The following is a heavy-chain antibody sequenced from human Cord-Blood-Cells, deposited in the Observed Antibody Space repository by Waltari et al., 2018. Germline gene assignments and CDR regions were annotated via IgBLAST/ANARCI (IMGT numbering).Heavy chain of an antibody. J-gene: IGHJ2*01. CDR1: GGSISSYY. V-gene: IGHV4-59*08. CDR2: IYYSGGT. CDR3: ARHQLGINNWYFDL. D-gene: IGHD7-27*01. Sequence: QVQLQESGPGLVKPSETLSLTCTVSGGSISSYYWSWIRQPPGKGLEWIGYIYYSGGTSYNPSLKSRVTISVDTSKSQFSLRLSSVTASDTAVYYCARHQLGINNWYFDLWGRGILVTVSS.